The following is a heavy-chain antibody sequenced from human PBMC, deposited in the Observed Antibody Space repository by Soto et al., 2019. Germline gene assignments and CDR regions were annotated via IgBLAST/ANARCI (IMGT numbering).Heavy chain of an antibody. CDR3: AKAGQAMVRFRGSYYYGMDV. J-gene: IGHJ6*02. D-gene: IGHD5-18*01. V-gene: IGHV3-30*18. Sequence: QVQLVESGGGVVQPGRSLRLSCAASGFTFSSYGMHWVRQAPGKGLEWVAVISYDGSNKYYADSVKGRFTISRDNSKTQLYLQMNSLRADDTAVYYCAKAGQAMVRFRGSYYYGMDVWGQGTTVTVSS. CDR2: ISYDGSNK. CDR1: GFTFSSYG.